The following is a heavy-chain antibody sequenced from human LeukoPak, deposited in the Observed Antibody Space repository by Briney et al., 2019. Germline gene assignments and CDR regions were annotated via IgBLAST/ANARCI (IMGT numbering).Heavy chain of an antibody. J-gene: IGHJ4*02. CDR1: GGSISSYY. CDR2: FYISGST. Sequence: SETLSLTCTVSGGSISSYYWSWIRQPAGKGLEWIGRFYISGSTYYNPSLKSRVSVSVDTSKNQFSLKVSSVTAADTAVYYCARLDTMLDYWGQGTLVTVSS. D-gene: IGHD3-9*01. V-gene: IGHV4-59*05. CDR3: ARLDTMLDY.